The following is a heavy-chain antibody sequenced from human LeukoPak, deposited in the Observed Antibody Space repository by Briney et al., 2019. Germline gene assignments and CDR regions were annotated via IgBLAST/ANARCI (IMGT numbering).Heavy chain of an antibody. J-gene: IGHJ6*02. CDR1: GFTFNNYW. D-gene: IGHD4-23*01. CDR3: ARVYGGDSGGYYYYYGMDV. V-gene: IGHV3-7*04. Sequence: GGSLRLSCAASGFTFNNYWMNWVRQAPGKGLEWVANIKQDGSETYYVDSVKGRFTTSRDNAKNSLYLQMNSLRAEDTAVYYCARVYGGDSGGYYYYYGMDVWGQGTTVTVSS. CDR2: IKQDGSET.